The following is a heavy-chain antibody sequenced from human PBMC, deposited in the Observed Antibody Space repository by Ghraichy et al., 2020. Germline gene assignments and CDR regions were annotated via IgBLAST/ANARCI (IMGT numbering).Heavy chain of an antibody. Sequence: SETLSLTCTVSGVSISSSFWSWIRQPAGKGLEYIGRIYNNGNTKYNPSLKSRVTMSVDTSKNEFSLKLTSVTAADTAVYYCARWFRVYGENFDYWGQGTLVTVSS. J-gene: IGHJ4*02. D-gene: IGHD4-17*01. CDR3: ARWFRVYGENFDY. V-gene: IGHV4-4*07. CDR1: GVSISSSF. CDR2: IYNNGNT.